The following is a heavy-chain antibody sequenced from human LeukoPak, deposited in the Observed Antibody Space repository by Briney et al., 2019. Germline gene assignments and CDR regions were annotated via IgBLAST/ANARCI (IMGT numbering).Heavy chain of an antibody. CDR3: ARGIVVVVAATPGYFDY. J-gene: IGHJ4*02. CDR1: GGSFSGYY. V-gene: IGHV4-34*01. Sequence: SETLSLTCAVYGGSFSGYYWSWIRQPPGKGLEWIGEINHSGSTNYNPSLKSRVTISVDTSKNQFSLKLSSVTAADTAVYYCARGIVVVVAATPGYFDYWGQGTLVTVS. D-gene: IGHD2-15*01. CDR2: INHSGST.